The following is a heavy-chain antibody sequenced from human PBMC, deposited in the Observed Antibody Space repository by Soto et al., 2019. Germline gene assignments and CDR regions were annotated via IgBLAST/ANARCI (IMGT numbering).Heavy chain of an antibody. CDR2: IYYSGST. J-gene: IGHJ3*02. D-gene: IGHD5-18*01. CDR1: GGSISSGGYY. Sequence: SETLSLTCTVSGGSISSGGYYWSWIRQHPGKGLEWIGYIYYSGSTYYNPSLKSRVTISVDTSKNQFSLKLSSVTAADTAVYYCARDPSYSYGAFDIWGQGTIVTVSS. V-gene: IGHV4-31*03. CDR3: ARDPSYSYGAFDI.